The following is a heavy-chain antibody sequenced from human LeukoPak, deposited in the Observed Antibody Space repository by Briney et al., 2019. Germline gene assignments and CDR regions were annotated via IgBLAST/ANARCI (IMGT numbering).Heavy chain of an antibody. D-gene: IGHD6-25*01. J-gene: IGHJ4*02. V-gene: IGHV3-33*01. CDR3: ARDSSSGVRYFDY. Sequence: PGRSLRLSCAASGFTFSNYGMHWVRQAPGKGLEWVAVIWYDESNKYYADSVKGRLTISRDNSKNTLYLQMNSLRAEDTAVYYCARDSSSGVRYFDYWGQGTLVTVSS. CDR2: IWYDESNK. CDR1: GFTFSNYG.